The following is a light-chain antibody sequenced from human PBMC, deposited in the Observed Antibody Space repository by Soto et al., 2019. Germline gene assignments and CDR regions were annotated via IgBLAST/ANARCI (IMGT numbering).Light chain of an antibody. CDR2: DVS. J-gene: IGLJ1*01. CDR3: SSYTSSSTLV. V-gene: IGLV2-14*01. Sequence: QSALTQPASVSGSPGQSITISCTGTSSDVGGYNYVSWYQQHPGKAPKLMIYDVSNRPSGVSNRFSGSKSGNTASLTISGLQADDEADYCCSSYTSSSTLVFGTGTKLTVL. CDR1: SSDVGGYNY.